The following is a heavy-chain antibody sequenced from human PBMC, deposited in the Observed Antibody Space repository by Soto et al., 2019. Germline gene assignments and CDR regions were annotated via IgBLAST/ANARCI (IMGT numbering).Heavy chain of an antibody. CDR1: GFTFSAFA. CDR2: ISYDGRNE. D-gene: IGHD3-10*01. CDR3: AKGVVREPAYFDY. Sequence: PGGSLRLSCTVSGFTFSAFAMYWVRQAPGKGLERVALISYDGRNEDYAESVRDRFTISSDNSNNTLYLDMNSLSAEDSAVYFCAKGVVREPAYFDYWVQGTLVTVS. V-gene: IGHV3-30*18. J-gene: IGHJ4*02.